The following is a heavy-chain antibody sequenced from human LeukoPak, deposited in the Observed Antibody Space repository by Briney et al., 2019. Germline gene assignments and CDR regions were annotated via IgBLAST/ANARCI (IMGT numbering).Heavy chain of an antibody. CDR3: ASGGCGGDCYFRAFDI. V-gene: IGHV4-59*08. CDR2: IYYSGST. D-gene: IGHD2-21*02. Sequence: SETLSLTCTVSGGSISSYYWSWIRQPPGKGLEWIGYIYYSGSTNYNPSLKSRVTISVDTSKNQSSLKLSSVTAADTAVYYCASGGCGGDCYFRAFDIWGQGTMVTVSS. CDR1: GGSISSYY. J-gene: IGHJ3*02.